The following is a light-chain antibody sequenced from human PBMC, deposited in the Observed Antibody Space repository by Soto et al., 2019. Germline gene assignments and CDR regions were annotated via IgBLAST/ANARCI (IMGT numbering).Light chain of an antibody. CDR3: QQANSFPPT. CDR2: DAS. CDR1: QDSTKY. Sequence: IQLTPSPSSLSASVGDRVTITCRASQDSTKYLAWYQQKPGKAPNLLIYDASTLHRGAPSRFSGGGSGTDFTLTISSLQPEDFATYYCQQANSFPPTFGGGTKVDIK. V-gene: IGKV1-12*01. J-gene: IGKJ4*01.